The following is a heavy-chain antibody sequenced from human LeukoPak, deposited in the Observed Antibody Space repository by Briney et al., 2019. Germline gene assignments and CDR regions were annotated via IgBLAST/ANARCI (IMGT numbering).Heavy chain of an antibody. D-gene: IGHD6-13*01. CDR3: ARRRYSSSWSGRAFDI. J-gene: IGHJ3*02. Sequence: ASVKVSCKASGYTFTSYDINWVRQATGQGLEWMGWMNPNSGNTGYAQKFQGRVTMTRNTSISTAYMELSSLRSEDTAVYYCARRRYSSSWSGRAFDIWGQGTMVTVSS. CDR2: MNPNSGNT. CDR1: GYTFTSYD. V-gene: IGHV1-8*01.